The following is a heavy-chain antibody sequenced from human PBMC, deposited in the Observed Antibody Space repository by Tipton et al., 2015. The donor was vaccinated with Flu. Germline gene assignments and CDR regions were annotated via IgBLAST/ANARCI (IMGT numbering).Heavy chain of an antibody. CDR2: INHSGSS. V-gene: IGHV4-38-2*02. Sequence: LRLSCTVSGDSISSDYYWAWIRQFPGKGLEWIGEINHSGSSNCNPSLKSRVTISVDTSKNQFSLRLNSVTAADTAVYYCARGTGDAYLDSWGRGTLVTVSS. CDR3: ARGTGDAYLDS. J-gene: IGHJ4*02. CDR1: GDSISSDYY. D-gene: IGHD1-1*01.